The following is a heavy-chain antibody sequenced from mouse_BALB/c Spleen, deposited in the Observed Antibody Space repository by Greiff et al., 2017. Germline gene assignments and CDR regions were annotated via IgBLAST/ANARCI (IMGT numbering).Heavy chain of an antibody. CDR1: GFTFSSFG. Sequence: EVHLVESGGGLVQPGGSRKLSCAASGFTFSSFGMHWVRQAPEKGLEWVAYISSGSSTIYYADTVKGRFTISRDNPKNTLFLQMTSLRSEDTAMYYCARSITTYYYAMDYWGQGTSVTVSS. D-gene: IGHD1-2*01. CDR3: ARSITTYYYAMDY. J-gene: IGHJ4*01. CDR2: ISSGSSTI. V-gene: IGHV5-17*02.